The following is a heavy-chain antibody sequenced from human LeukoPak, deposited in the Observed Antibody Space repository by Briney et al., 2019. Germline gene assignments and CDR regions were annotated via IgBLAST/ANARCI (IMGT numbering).Heavy chain of an antibody. J-gene: IGHJ6*02. CDR1: GYTFTSYD. D-gene: IGHD3-10*01. CDR3: ARGSRWFGELSLYGMDV. Sequence: ASVKVSCKASGYTFTSYDINWVRQATGQGLEWMGWMNPNSGNTGYAQKFQGRVTMTRNTSISTAYMELRSLRSDDTAVYYCARGSRWFGELSLYGMDVWGQGTTVTVSS. CDR2: MNPNSGNT. V-gene: IGHV1-8*01.